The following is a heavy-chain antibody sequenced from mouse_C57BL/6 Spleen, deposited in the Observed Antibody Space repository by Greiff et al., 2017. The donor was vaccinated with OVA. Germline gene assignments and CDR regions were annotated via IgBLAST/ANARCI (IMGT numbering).Heavy chain of an antibody. Sequence: VQLQQSGPGLVAPSQSLSITCTVSGFSFTSYAISWVRQPPGTGLEWLGVIWTGGGTNYNSALKSRLSISKDNAKSQVFLKMNSLQTDDTARYYCARMNEGYSLVWGTGTTVTVSS. CDR3: ARMNEGYSLV. CDR1: GFSFTSYA. D-gene: IGHD2-3*01. V-gene: IGHV2-9-1*01. J-gene: IGHJ1*03. CDR2: IWTGGGT.